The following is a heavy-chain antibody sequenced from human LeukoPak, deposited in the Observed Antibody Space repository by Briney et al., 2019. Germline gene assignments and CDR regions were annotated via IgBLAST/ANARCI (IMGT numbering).Heavy chain of an antibody. D-gene: IGHD4-23*01. V-gene: IGHV4-61*01. CDR3: ARDGPYGGKPFDC. J-gene: IGHJ4*02. CDR1: GASVSSSSYY. Sequence: SETLSLTCTVSGASVSSSSYYWSWVRQPPGKGLEWIGYFYYSGSTNYNTSLKSRVTISLDTSKNQFSLKLSSVTAADTAVYYCARDGPYGGKPFDCWGQGILVTVS. CDR2: FYYSGST.